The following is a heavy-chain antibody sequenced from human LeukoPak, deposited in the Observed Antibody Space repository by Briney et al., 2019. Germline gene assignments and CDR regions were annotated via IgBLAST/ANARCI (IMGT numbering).Heavy chain of an antibody. CDR2: IWHDGNNK. J-gene: IGHJ4*02. V-gene: IGHV3-33*01. CDR1: GFNFNDYG. D-gene: IGHD5-18*01. Sequence: LAGGSLRLSCAASGFNFNDYGMHWVRQAPGKGLEWVAIIWHDGNNKYYADSVRGRFTIARDNSRNILYLEMNSLRADDTAIYDCARDGAYSYIYWGQGALVIVSS. CDR3: ARDGAYSYIY.